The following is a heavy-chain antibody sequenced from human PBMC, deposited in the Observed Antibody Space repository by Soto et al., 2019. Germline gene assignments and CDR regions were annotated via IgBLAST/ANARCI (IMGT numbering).Heavy chain of an antibody. D-gene: IGHD3-22*01. CDR3: AKVVVVIATPYGMDV. Sequence: GGSLRLSCAASGFTFSNYAMGWVRQAPGKGLEWVSGISGSGGSTYYADSVKGRFTISRDNSKDTLYLQMNSLRVEDTALYYCAKVVVVIATPYGMDVWGQGTTVTVSS. V-gene: IGHV3-23*01. CDR2: ISGSGGST. CDR1: GFTFSNYA. J-gene: IGHJ6*02.